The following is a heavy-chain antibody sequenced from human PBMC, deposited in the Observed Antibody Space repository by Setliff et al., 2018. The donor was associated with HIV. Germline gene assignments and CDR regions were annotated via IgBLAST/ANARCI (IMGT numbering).Heavy chain of an antibody. CDR2: ISRSSNYI. Sequence: PGGSLRLSCTASGFTFSGFAMNWVRQAPGKGLEWVSYISRSSNYINYADSVKGRFTISRDNAKNSLYLQMNSLRAEDTALYYCTTFEDFDPKYYFDYWGQGTLVTVSS. CDR3: TTFEDFDPKYYFDY. J-gene: IGHJ4*02. V-gene: IGHV3-21*05. CDR1: GFTFSGFA. D-gene: IGHD3-9*01.